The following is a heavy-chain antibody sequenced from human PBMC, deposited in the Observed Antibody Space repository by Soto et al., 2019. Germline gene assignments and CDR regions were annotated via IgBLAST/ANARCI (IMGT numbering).Heavy chain of an antibody. Sequence: PGGSLRLSCAASGFTFSSYAMHWVRQAPGKGLEWVAVISYDGSNKYYADSVKGRFTISRDNSKNTLYLQMNSLRAEDAAVYYCARVMGLNDFWSGYLSHGMDVWGQGTTGTVSS. CDR1: GFTFSSYA. CDR2: ISYDGSNK. CDR3: ARVMGLNDFWSGYLSHGMDV. D-gene: IGHD3-3*01. V-gene: IGHV3-30-3*01. J-gene: IGHJ6*02.